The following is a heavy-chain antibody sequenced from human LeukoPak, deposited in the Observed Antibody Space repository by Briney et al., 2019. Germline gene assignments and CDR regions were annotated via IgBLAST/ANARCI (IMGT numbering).Heavy chain of an antibody. J-gene: IGHJ4*02. D-gene: IGHD3/OR15-3a*01. CDR1: GGTFNNDA. CDR3: ASDLVCTVNCKDS. Sequence: SVKVSCKASGGTFNNDAVSWVRQAPGQGLEWMGRIIPRLGIALYAQRFKGRVTMTADKLSNTAYMELSSLTSEDTAVYFCASDLVCTVNCKDSWGQGTLVTVSS. CDR2: IIPRLGIA. V-gene: IGHV1-69*04.